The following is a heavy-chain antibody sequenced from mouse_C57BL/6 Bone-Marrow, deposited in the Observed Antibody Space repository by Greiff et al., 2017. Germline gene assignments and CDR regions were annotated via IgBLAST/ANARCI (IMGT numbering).Heavy chain of an antibody. CDR3: TRVLRGFAY. V-gene: IGHV1-15*01. D-gene: IGHD1-1*01. CDR2: IDPETGGT. J-gene: IGHJ3*01. CDR1: GYTFTDYE. Sequence: QVQLKQSGAELVRPGASVTLSCKASGYTFTDYEMHWVKQTPVHGLEWIGAIDPETGGTAYNQKFKGKAILTADKSSSTAYMELRSPTSEDSAVYYCTRVLRGFAYWGQGTLVTVSA.